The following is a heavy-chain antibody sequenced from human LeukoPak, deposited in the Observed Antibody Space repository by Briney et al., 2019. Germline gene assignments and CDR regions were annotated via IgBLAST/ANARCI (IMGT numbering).Heavy chain of an antibody. D-gene: IGHD3-10*01. CDR2: INHSGST. Sequence: SETLSLTCAVYGGSFSGYCWSWIRQPPGKGLEWIGEINHSGSTNYNPSLKSRVTISVDTSKNQFSLKLSSVTAADTAVYYCARMVRGVKWFDPWGQGTLVTVSS. J-gene: IGHJ5*02. CDR1: GGSFSGYC. V-gene: IGHV4-34*01. CDR3: ARMVRGVKWFDP.